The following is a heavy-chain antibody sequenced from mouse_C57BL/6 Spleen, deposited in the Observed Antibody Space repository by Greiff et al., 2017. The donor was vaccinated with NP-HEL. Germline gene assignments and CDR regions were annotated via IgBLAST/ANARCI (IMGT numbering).Heavy chain of an antibody. J-gene: IGHJ1*03. CDR2: IHPSDSDT. V-gene: IGHV1-74*01. CDR1: GYTFTSYW. CDR3: AIGPYYGSSTGWFEV. D-gene: IGHD1-1*01. Sequence: QVQLQQPGAELVKPGASVKVSCKASGYTFTSYWMHWVKQRPGQGLEWIGRIHPSDSDTNYNQKFKGKATLTVDKSSSTAYMQLSSLTSEDAAVYYCAIGPYYGSSTGWFEVWGTGTTVTVSS.